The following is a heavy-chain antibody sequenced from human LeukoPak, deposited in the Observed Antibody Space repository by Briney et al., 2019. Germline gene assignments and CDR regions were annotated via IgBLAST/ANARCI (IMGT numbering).Heavy chain of an antibody. V-gene: IGHV3-23*01. CDR2: IRGSGDSTNYA. J-gene: IGHJ4*02. CDR3: ARDLYPRRGNFDY. Sequence: TGGSLRLSCAASGFTFSTYAMSWVRQAPGKGLEWVSAIRGSGDSTNYADSADSVKGRFTISRDNSKNMLYLQMNSLRAEDTAVYYCARDLYPRRGNFDYWGQGTLVIVSS. D-gene: IGHD2-2*01. CDR1: GFTFSTYA.